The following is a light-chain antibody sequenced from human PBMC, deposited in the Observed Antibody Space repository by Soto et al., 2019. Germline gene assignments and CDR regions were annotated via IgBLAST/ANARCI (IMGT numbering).Light chain of an antibody. Sequence: QSVLTQPPSASATPGQRVTISCSGSRSNIGNNYVSWYQQLPGTAPKVLIYKNDQRPSGVPDRFSGSKSGTSASLASSGLRSEDEADYYCAAWDDSRSGLNWVFGGGTKLTVL. CDR1: RSNIGNNY. J-gene: IGLJ3*02. V-gene: IGLV1-47*01. CDR3: AAWDDSRSGLNWV. CDR2: KND.